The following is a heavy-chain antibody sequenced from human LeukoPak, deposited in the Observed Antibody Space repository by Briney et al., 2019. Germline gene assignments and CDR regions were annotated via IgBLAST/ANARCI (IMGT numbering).Heavy chain of an antibody. CDR3: AKKGVWGVISNGD. J-gene: IGHJ4*02. D-gene: IGHD3-16*01. V-gene: IGHV3-74*01. Sequence: GGSLRLSCAASGFTFSSYWMHWVRQAPGKGLVWVSRIISDGSSTSYADSVKGRFTISRDNAKNTLYLQMNSLRAEDTAVYYCAKKGVWGVISNGDWGQGTLVTVSS. CDR2: IISDGSST. CDR1: GFTFSSYW.